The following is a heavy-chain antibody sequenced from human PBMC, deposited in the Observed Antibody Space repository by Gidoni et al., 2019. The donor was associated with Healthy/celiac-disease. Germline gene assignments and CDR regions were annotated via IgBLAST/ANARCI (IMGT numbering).Heavy chain of an antibody. CDR1: GGSISSGGYY. D-gene: IGHD5-12*01. Sequence: QVQLQESGPGLVKPSQTLSLTCTVPGGSISSGGYYWSWIRQHPGKGLEWIGYIYYSGSTSYTPSLKSRVTISVDTSKNQFSMKLSSVTAADTAVYYCAREGGSDGDLDYWGQGTLVTVSS. V-gene: IGHV4-31*03. J-gene: IGHJ4*02. CDR3: AREGGSDGDLDY. CDR2: IYYSGST.